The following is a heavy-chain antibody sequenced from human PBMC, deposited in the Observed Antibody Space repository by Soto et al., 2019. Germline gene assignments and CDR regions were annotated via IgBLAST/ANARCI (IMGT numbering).Heavy chain of an antibody. CDR3: ARGAGTYLRVCES. D-gene: IGHD1-26*01. CDR1: GFTFSSYA. J-gene: IGHJ5*01. CDR2: SSGTGGST. V-gene: IGHV3-23*01. Sequence: GGSVRLSGAASGFTFSSYAMSWVRQAPGKGLELVSASSGTGGSTYYADYVKVRFTISRDSSKNTLYLQRNSLRVEDTALYYCARGAGTYLRVCESWAHGTLVTVSS.